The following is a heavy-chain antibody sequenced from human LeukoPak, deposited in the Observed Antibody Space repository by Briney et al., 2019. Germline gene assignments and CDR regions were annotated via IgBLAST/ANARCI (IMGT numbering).Heavy chain of an antibody. Sequence: PSETLSLTCTVSGGSISNSYLSWVRQSAGKGLEWIGRMYVSGTTNYNPSLRSRVTMSIDTSKNQFSLRLSSVTAADTAVYYCARENYYDSSGYSEGMDVWGQGTTVTVS. CDR1: GGSISNSY. CDR2: MYVSGTT. J-gene: IGHJ6*02. CDR3: ARENYYDSSGYSEGMDV. D-gene: IGHD3-22*01. V-gene: IGHV4-4*07.